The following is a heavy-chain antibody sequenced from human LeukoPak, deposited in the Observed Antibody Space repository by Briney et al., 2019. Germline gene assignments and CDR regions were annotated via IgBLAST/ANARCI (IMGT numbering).Heavy chain of an antibody. D-gene: IGHD6-13*01. J-gene: IGHJ4*02. CDR1: GGDLSSGTYY. V-gene: IGHV4-39*01. Sequence: PSETLSLTCTVSGGDLSSGTYYSGWIRQPPRKGPKWIGSTNHSAGTYYKPPLKSRVTTSIDKTKNQFSLKLRFMTAADTALYYCARHSPAAGTFFASWGQGTLVTVPS. CDR2: TNHSAGT. CDR3: ARHSPAAGTFFAS.